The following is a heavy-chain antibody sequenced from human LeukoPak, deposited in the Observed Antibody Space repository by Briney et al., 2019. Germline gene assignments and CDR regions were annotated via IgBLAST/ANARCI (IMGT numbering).Heavy chain of an antibody. Sequence: GGSLRLSCAASGFTFSSYAMSWVRQAPGKGLEWVSAISGSGGSTYYADSVKGRFTISRDNSKNTLYLQMNSLRAEDAAVYYCARELWFGEFYYWGQGTLVTVSS. CDR2: ISGSGGST. CDR3: ARELWFGEFYY. D-gene: IGHD3-10*01. V-gene: IGHV3-23*01. CDR1: GFTFSSYA. J-gene: IGHJ4*02.